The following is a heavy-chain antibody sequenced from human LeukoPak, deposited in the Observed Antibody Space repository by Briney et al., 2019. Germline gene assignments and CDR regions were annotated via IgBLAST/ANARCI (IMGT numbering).Heavy chain of an antibody. Sequence: GGSLRLSCADSGFTFGSHWMSWVRQAPGKGLEWVANIKQDGSEIYYLDSVKGRFTISRDNAKNSLYLQMNSLRVEDTAVYYCATIEAVRFHYWGQGTLVTVSS. D-gene: IGHD6-19*01. J-gene: IGHJ4*02. CDR1: GFTFGSHW. V-gene: IGHV3-7*01. CDR2: IKQDGSEI. CDR3: ATIEAVRFHY.